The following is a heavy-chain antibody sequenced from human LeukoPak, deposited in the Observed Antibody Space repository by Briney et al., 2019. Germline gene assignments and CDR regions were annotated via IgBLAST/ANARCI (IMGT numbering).Heavy chain of an antibody. D-gene: IGHD3-10*01. CDR2: INPNSGGT. CDR1: GYTFTGYY. V-gene: IGHV1-2*02. CDR3: AKEAHGSGSYYSDY. J-gene: IGHJ4*02. Sequence: ASVKVSCKASGYTFTGYYMHWVRQAPGQGLEWMGWINPNSGGTNYAQKFQGRVTMTRDTSISTAYMELSRLRSDDTVVYYCAKEAHGSGSYYSDYWGQGTLVTVSS.